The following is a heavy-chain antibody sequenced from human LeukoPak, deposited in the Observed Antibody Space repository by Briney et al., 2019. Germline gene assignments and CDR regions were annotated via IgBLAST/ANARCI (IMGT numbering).Heavy chain of an antibody. CDR2: INPNSGGT. CDR1: GYTFTGYY. V-gene: IGHV1-2*02. Sequence: GASVKVSCKASGYTFTGYYMHWVRQAPGQGLEWMGWINPNSGGTNYAQKFQGRVTMTRDTSISTAYMELSRLRSDDTAVYYCARQARGREYQLLPPEFDPWGQGTLVTVSS. CDR3: ARQARGREYQLLPPEFDP. D-gene: IGHD2-2*01. J-gene: IGHJ5*02.